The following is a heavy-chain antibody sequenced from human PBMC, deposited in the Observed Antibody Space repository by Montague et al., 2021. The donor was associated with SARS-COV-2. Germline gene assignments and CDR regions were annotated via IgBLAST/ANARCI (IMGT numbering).Heavy chain of an antibody. CDR1: GGSFSTYS. J-gene: IGHJ6*03. D-gene: IGHD2-15*01. V-gene: IGHV4-34*01. CDR3: ARLGDGVVPSPRLGAGPYYSYYYMDV. Sequence: SETLSLTCAVHGGSFSTYSWNWIRQPPGKGLEWIGEIHHGGSTNYNPSLKSRVTISADTSKNQFSLKLTSVAAADTAVYYCARLGDGVVPSPRLGAGPYYSYYYMDVWGKGTTVTVSS. CDR2: IHHGGST.